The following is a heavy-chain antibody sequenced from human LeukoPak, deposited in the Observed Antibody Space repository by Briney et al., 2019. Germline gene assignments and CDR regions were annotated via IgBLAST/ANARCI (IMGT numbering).Heavy chain of an antibody. D-gene: IGHD2-2*01. CDR3: ARVEWEGLGKYCSSTSCYRYYYYYMDV. J-gene: IGHJ6*03. CDR1: GFTFSSYE. CDR2: ISSSGSTI. V-gene: IGHV3-48*03. Sequence: GGSLRLSCAASGFTFSSYEMNWVRQAPGKGLEWVSYISSSGSTIYYADSVKGRFTISRDNAKNSLYLQMNSLRAEDTAVYYCARVEWEGLGKYCSSTSCYRYYYYYMDVWGKGTTVTVSS.